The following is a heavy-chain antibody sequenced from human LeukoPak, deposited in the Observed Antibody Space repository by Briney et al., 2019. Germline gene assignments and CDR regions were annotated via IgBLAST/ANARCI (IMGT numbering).Heavy chain of an antibody. Sequence: PGGSLRLSCAASGFTFSRYEMNWVRQAPGKGLEWVSYITSSGSTIYYADSVKGRFTISRDNVKKSLDLQMNSLRAEDTAVYYCASSYSSDWYSRWIDYWGQGTLVTVSS. CDR3: ASSYSSDWYSRWIDY. CDR2: ITSSGSTI. J-gene: IGHJ4*02. D-gene: IGHD6-19*01. CDR1: GFTFSRYE. V-gene: IGHV3-48*03.